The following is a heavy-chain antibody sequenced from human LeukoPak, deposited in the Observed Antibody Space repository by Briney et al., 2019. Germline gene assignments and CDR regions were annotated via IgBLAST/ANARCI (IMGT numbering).Heavy chain of an antibody. CDR1: GYTFTGYY. Sequence: ASVKVSCKASGYTFTGYYMHWVRQAPGQGLEWMGWINPNSGGTNYAQKFQGRVTMTRDTSISTAYMELSRLRSDDTAVYYCARMGAAAASWGNWFDPWGQETLVTVSS. CDR2: INPNSGGT. CDR3: ARMGAAAASWGNWFDP. V-gene: IGHV1-2*02. J-gene: IGHJ5*02. D-gene: IGHD6-13*01.